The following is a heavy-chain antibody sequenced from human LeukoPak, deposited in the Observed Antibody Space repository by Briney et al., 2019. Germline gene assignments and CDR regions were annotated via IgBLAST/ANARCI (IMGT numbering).Heavy chain of an antibody. V-gene: IGHV1-69*13. CDR1: GGTFSNYA. Sequence: SVKVSCKASGGTFSNYAINWVRRAPGQGLEWMGGIIPIFGKANYAQKFQGRVTITADESTRTAYMELSSLRSEDTAVYYCARGWLAETTVVTPYNYWGRGTLVSVSS. CDR3: ARGWLAETTVVTPYNY. D-gene: IGHD4-23*01. CDR2: IIPIFGKA. J-gene: IGHJ4*02.